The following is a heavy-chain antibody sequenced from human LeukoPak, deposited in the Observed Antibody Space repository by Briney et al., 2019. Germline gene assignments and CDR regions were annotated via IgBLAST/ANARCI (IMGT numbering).Heavy chain of an antibody. CDR3: ASGRWNYFDY. CDR1: GGSFSGYY. CDR2: INHSGST. Sequence: KASETLSLTCAVYGGSFSGYYWSWIRQPPGKGLEWIGEINHSGSTNYNPSLKSRVTISVETSKNQFSLKLSSVTAADTAVYYCASGRWNYFDYWGQGTLVTVSS. D-gene: IGHD4-23*01. V-gene: IGHV4-34*01. J-gene: IGHJ4*02.